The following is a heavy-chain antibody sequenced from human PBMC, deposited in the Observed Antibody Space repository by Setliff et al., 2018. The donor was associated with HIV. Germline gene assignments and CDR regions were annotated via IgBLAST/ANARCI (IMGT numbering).Heavy chain of an antibody. CDR2: IYTSGST. CDR3: ARDRSYYDSGGYYYAGWFDP. V-gene: IGHV4-61*02. J-gene: IGHJ5*02. D-gene: IGHD3-22*01. CDR1: GDSISSGSYY. Sequence: SETLSLTCTVSGDSISSGSYYWSWIRQPADKGLEWIGRIYTSGSTNYSPSLKSRVSMSVDTSKNQFSLKLNSVTAADTAVYYCARDRSYYDSGGYYYAGWFDPWGQGTLVTVSS.